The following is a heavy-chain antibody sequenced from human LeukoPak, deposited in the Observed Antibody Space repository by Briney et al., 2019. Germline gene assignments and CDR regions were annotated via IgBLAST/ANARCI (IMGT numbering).Heavy chain of an antibody. V-gene: IGHV1-46*01. J-gene: IGHJ5*02. CDR2: INPSGGST. CDR3: AREYSSSSRTYNWFDP. CDR1: GYTFTSYY. D-gene: IGHD6-13*01. Sequence: ASVKVSCKASGYTFTSYYMHWVRQAPGQGLEWMGIINPSGGSTSYAQKFQGRVTMTRDTSTSTVYMELSSLRSEDTAVYYCAREYSSSSRTYNWFDPWGQGTLVTVSS.